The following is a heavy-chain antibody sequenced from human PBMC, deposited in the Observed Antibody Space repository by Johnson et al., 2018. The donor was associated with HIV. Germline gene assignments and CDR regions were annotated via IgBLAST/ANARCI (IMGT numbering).Heavy chain of an antibody. J-gene: IGHJ3*01. D-gene: IGHD3-9*01. Sequence: QVQLVESGGGVVQPGQSLRLSCAASGLTFSSYGMHWVRQAPGKGLEWVALISYDGSNKYYADSVKGRFTISRDNSKNTLYLQMNSLRPEDTAVYYCAKPFPRWFAPLETAFSLWGQGTMVTVSS. CDR3: AKPFPRWFAPLETAFSL. CDR1: GLTFSSYG. V-gene: IGHV3-30*18. CDR2: ISYDGSNK.